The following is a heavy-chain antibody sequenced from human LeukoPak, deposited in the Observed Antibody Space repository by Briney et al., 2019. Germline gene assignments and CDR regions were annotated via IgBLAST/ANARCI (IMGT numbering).Heavy chain of an antibody. CDR1: GFTFSSHG. J-gene: IGHJ6*03. Sequence: GGSLRLSCAASGFTFSSHGMNWVRQAPGKGLEWVSGISPSGGITYYTDSVKGRFTISRDNSKNTVSLQMNSLRAEDTAVYYCTRDLRGADSYYYYYMDVWGKGTTVTVSS. CDR3: TRDLRGADSYYYYYMDV. V-gene: IGHV3-23*01. CDR2: ISPSGGIT. D-gene: IGHD3-10*01.